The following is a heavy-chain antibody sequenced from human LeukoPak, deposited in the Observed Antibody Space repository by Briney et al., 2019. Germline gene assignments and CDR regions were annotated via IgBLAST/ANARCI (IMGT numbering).Heavy chain of an antibody. Sequence: NPGGSLRLSCAASGSTFSDYYMNWIRQAPGKGLEWVSYISSSGSTIYYADSVKGRFTISRDNAKNSLYLQMNSLRAEDTAVYYCARDGKTGYCSTTSCYTNHYFDYWGQGTLVTVSS. CDR2: ISSSGSTI. D-gene: IGHD2-2*02. CDR3: ARDGKTGYCSTTSCYTNHYFDY. J-gene: IGHJ4*02. CDR1: GSTFSDYY. V-gene: IGHV3-11*04.